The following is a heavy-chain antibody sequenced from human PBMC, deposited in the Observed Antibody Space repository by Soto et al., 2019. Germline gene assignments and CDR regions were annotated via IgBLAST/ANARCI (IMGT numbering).Heavy chain of an antibody. CDR1: GFTFSSYW. V-gene: IGHV3-7*01. D-gene: IGHD3-3*01. J-gene: IGHJ6*02. CDR3: ARDRVLRFLEWLPYYGMDV. CDR2: IKQDGSEK. Sequence: EVQLVESGGGLVQPGGSLRLSSAASGFTFSSYWMSWVRQAPGKGLEWVANIKQDGSEKYYVDSVKGRFTISRDNAKNSLYLQMNSLRAEDTAVYYCARDRVLRFLEWLPYYGMDVWGQGTTVTVSS.